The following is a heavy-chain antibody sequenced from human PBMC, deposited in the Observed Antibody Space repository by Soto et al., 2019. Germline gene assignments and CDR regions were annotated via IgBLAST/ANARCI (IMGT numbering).Heavy chain of an antibody. V-gene: IGHV3-66*01. D-gene: IGHD3-16*02. Sequence: EVQLVESGGGLVRPGGSLRLSCAVSGFTLSSNYMTWVRQVPGQGLDWVSIFFGAGSTYYSDSVRGRFTISRDTSKNTLYLQMNNLRAEDTAVYYCARGASGHSYRSPTFDYWCQGTLVTVSS. CDR2: FFGAGST. J-gene: IGHJ4*02. CDR1: GFTLSSNY. CDR3: ARGASGHSYRSPTFDY.